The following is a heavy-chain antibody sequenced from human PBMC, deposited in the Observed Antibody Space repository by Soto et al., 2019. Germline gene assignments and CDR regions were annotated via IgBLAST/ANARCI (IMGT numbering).Heavy chain of an antibody. CDR3: AKGITVVRGLTSYYMDV. Sequence: EVQLLESGGGLVQPGGSLRLSCAASGFTFSSYAMSWVRQAPGKGLEWVSAISGSGGSTYYADSVKGRFTISRDNSKNTLYLKMNSLRAEDTAVYYCAKGITVVRGLTSYYMDVWGKGTTVTVSS. V-gene: IGHV3-23*01. D-gene: IGHD3-10*01. CDR2: ISGSGGST. J-gene: IGHJ6*03. CDR1: GFTFSSYA.